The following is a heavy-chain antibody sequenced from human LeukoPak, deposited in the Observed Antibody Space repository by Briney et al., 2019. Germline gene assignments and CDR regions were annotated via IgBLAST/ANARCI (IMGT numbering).Heavy chain of an antibody. D-gene: IGHD3-22*01. J-gene: IGHJ4*02. CDR3: ARSSSRYYYDSSGYDFDY. V-gene: IGHV3-7*01. CDR2: IKQDGSEK. Sequence: PGVSVRLPCAASGFTLSSYWIRGVRQAPGKGLEWVGNIKQDGSEKYYGDSVNSRFTISRDNAKNSLYLQMNSLRAEDTAVYYCARSSSRYYYDSSGYDFDYWGQGTLVTVSS. CDR1: GFTLSSYW.